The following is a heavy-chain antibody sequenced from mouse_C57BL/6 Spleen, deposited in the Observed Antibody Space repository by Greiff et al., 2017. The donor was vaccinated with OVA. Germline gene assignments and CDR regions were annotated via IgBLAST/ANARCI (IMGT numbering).Heavy chain of an antibody. V-gene: IGHV1-52*01. CDR3: AIYSSYGHAWAMDY. Sequence: QVQLQQSGAELVRPGSSVKLSCKASGYTFTSYWMHWVKQRPIQGLEWIGNIDPSDSETHYNQKFKDKATLTVDTSSSTAYIQLSSLTSEDSAVSYFAIYSSYGHAWAMDYWGQGPSVTVSS. D-gene: IGHD1-1*02. CDR1: GYTFTSYW. CDR2: IDPSDSET. J-gene: IGHJ4*01.